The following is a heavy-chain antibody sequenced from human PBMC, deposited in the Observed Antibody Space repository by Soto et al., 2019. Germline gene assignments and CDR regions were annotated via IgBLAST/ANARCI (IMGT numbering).Heavy chain of an antibody. CDR3: ARVRDTTSSASFWGY. J-gene: IGHJ4*02. CDR2: IKQDGSEK. V-gene: IGHV3-7*01. CDR1: GFTFSSYC. D-gene: IGHD6-6*01. Sequence: GGSLRLSCAASGFTFSSYCMSWVRQAPGKGLEWVANIKQDGSEKYYVDSVKGRFTISRDNAKDSLYLQMNSLRAEDTAVYYCARVRDTTSSASFWGYWGQGTLVTVSS.